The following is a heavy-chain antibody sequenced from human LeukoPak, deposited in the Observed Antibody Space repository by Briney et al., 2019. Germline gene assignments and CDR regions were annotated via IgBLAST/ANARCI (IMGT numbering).Heavy chain of an antibody. CDR1: GGSFSGYY. CDR3: AKNYDFWSGYPAGFDP. V-gene: IGHV4-34*01. CDR2: INHSGST. J-gene: IGHJ5*02. D-gene: IGHD3-3*01. Sequence: SETLSLTCAVYGGSFSGYYWGWIRQPPGKGLEWIGEINHSGSTNYNPSLKNRVTISVDTSKNQFSLKLSSVTAADTAVYYCAKNYDFWSGYPAGFDPWGQGTLVTVSS.